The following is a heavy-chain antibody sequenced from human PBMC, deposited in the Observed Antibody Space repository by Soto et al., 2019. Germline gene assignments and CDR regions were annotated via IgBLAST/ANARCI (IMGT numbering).Heavy chain of an antibody. D-gene: IGHD1-26*01. CDR2: VYYSGST. V-gene: IGHV4-59*01. Sequence: QVQLQESGPGLVKPSETLSLTCTVSGGSISSYYWSWIRQPPGKGLEWIGYVYYSGSTNYNPSLTGXVXIXXDTSKNQFSLKVRSVTAADTAVYYCARRYGGNFDYWGQGTLVTVSS. J-gene: IGHJ4*02. CDR3: ARRYGGNFDY. CDR1: GGSISSYY.